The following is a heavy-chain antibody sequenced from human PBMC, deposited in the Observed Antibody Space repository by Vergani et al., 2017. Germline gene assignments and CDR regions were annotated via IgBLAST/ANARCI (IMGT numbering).Heavy chain of an antibody. J-gene: IGHJ4*02. CDR1: GFTFSSYA. Sequence: EVQLLESGGGLVQPGGSLRLSCAVSGFTFSSYAMSWVRQAPGKGLEWVSAISSSSSYIYYADSVKGRFTISRDNAKNSLYLQMNSLRAEDTAVYYCARGVDNWNDEGWYFYYWGQGTLVTVSS. CDR3: ARGVDNWNDEGWYFYY. V-gene: IGHV3-21*01. CDR2: ISSSSSYI. D-gene: IGHD1-1*01.